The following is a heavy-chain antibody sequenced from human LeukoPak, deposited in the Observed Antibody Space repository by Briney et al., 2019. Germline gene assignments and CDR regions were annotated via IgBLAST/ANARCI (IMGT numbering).Heavy chain of an antibody. CDR2: IYSGGST. Sequence: PGGSLRLSWAAPGFSVSKNYMNWGRPAPGKGLGWVSVIYSGGSTYHADSVKGRFTISRDNSKNTLYLHMQRLRAADTAVYYCARGGILWELGFDIWGQGTMVTVSS. CDR1: GFSVSKNY. D-gene: IGHD1-26*01. CDR3: ARGGILWELGFDI. J-gene: IGHJ3*02. V-gene: IGHV3-53*01.